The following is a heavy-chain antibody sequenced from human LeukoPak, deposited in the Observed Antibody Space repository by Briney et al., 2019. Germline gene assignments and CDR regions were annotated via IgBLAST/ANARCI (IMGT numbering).Heavy chain of an antibody. CDR2: INPSGGST. CDR3: ARVFDSGSQAYFYYMDV. CDR1: GYTFTSYY. V-gene: IGHV1-46*01. J-gene: IGHJ6*03. Sequence: EASVKVSCKASGYTFTSYYIHWVRQAPGQGLEWMGLINPSGGSTNYAQKFQGRVTVTRDTSTSTVYMELSSLRSEDTAVYNCARVFDSGSQAYFYYMDVWGKGTTVTISS. D-gene: IGHD3-10*01.